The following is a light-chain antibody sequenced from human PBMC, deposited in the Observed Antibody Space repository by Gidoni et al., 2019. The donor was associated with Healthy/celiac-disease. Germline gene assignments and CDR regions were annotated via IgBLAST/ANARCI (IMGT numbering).Light chain of an antibody. CDR3: QQYYSYPRT. J-gene: IGKJ1*01. CDR2: AAA. Sequence: IRMTQSPSSFSASTGDRVTITCRASQGISSYLAWYQQKPGKAPKLLIYAAATLQSGVPSRFSGSGSGTDFTLTISCLQSEDFATYYCQQYYSYPRTFGQGTKVEIK. CDR1: QGISSY. V-gene: IGKV1-8*01.